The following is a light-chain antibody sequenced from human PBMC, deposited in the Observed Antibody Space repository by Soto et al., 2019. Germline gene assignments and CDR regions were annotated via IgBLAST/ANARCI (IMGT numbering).Light chain of an antibody. CDR2: EVS. Sequence: QSVLTQPASVSGSPGQSITISCTGTSSDVGGYNYVSWYQQHPGKAPKLMIYEVSNRPSGVSNRFSASKSGNTASLTISGLQADDEADYYCSSYTSGRTLGWVFGGGTKLTVL. J-gene: IGLJ3*02. CDR3: SSYTSGRTLGWV. CDR1: SSDVGGYNY. V-gene: IGLV2-14*01.